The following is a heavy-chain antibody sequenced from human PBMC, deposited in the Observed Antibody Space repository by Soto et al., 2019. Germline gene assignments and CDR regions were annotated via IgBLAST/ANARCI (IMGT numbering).Heavy chain of an antibody. V-gene: IGHV3-53*01. D-gene: IGHD6-6*01. J-gene: IGHJ6*02. CDR1: GVTVSSNY. CDR2: IYSGGST. CDR3: AREQNGQLVKGYYGMAV. Sequence: PGGSLRLSCAASGVTVSSNYMSWVRQAPGKGLEWVSVIYSGGSTYYADSVKGRFTISRDNSKNTLYLQMNSLRAEDTAVYYCAREQNGQLVKGYYGMAVWGQGTTVTVSS.